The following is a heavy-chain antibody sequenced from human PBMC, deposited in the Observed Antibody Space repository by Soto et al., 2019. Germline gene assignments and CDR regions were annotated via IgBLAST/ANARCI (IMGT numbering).Heavy chain of an antibody. CDR2: ISGGGDNT. D-gene: IGHD6-19*01. CDR3: ATDRLSSGSGVRFDP. CDR1: GITFSSYA. J-gene: IGHJ5*02. Sequence: EVQLLESGGGLVHPGGSLRLSCAASGITFSSYAMSWVRQAPGKGLEWVSDISGGGDNTYYADSMRGRFTIPRDNYTNTLYLQMISLRAADAAKYYCATDRLSSGSGVRFDPWGQGTLVTVSS. V-gene: IGHV3-23*01.